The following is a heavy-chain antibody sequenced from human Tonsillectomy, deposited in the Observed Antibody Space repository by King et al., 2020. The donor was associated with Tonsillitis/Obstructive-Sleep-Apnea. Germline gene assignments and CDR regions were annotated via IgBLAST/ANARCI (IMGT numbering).Heavy chain of an antibody. Sequence: QLVQSGPEVKKPGPSVKVSCKASGFTFTSSAMQWVRQARGQRLEWIGWIVVGSGNTNYAQKFQERVTITRDMSTSTAYMELSSLRSEDTAVYYCAASLLWFGELLESYWGQGTLVTVSS. V-gene: IGHV1-58*02. J-gene: IGHJ4*02. CDR2: IVVGSGNT. CDR1: GFTFTSSA. D-gene: IGHD3-10*01. CDR3: AASLLWFGELLESY.